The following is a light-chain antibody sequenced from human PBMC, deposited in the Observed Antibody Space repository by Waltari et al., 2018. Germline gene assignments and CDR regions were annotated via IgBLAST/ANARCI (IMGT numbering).Light chain of an antibody. CDR2: DAS. J-gene: IGKJ2*01. V-gene: IGKV3-11*01. Sequence: EIVLTQFPPTLPLSPGERAPLSCRPSQSVSNYLAWYQQRPGQAPRVLIYDASSRATGIPTRFSGSGSGTDFTLTISSLQPEDSAVYYCQQRVHWPMYTFGQGTKLEIK. CDR1: QSVSNY. CDR3: QQRVHWPMYT.